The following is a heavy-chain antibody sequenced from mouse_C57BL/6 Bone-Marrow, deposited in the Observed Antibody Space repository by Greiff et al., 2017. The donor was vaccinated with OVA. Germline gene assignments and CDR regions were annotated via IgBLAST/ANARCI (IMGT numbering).Heavy chain of an antibody. J-gene: IGHJ4*01. CDR2: ICSGSSTI. D-gene: IGHD1-1*01. CDR1: GFTFSDYG. CDR3: VYYGSSCAMDY. Sequence: DVMLVESGGGLVKPGGSLKFSCAASGFTFSDYGMHWVRQAPGKGLEWVAYICSGSSTIYYADTVKGRFTISRNNAKNNLFLQMTSLMSEDTAMYYCVYYGSSCAMDYWGAGTSVAVSS. V-gene: IGHV5-17*01.